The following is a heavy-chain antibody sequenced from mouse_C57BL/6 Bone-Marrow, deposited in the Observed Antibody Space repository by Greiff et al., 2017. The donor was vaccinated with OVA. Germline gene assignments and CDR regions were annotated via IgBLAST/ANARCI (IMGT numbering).Heavy chain of an antibody. CDR3: ARSRMGSLGLYYAMDY. D-gene: IGHD4-1*01. V-gene: IGHV1-26*01. CDR2: INPNNGGT. J-gene: IGHJ4*01. Sequence: VQLQQSGPELVKPGASVKISCKASGYTFTDYYMNWVKQSHGKSLEWIGDINPNNGGTSYNQKFKGKATLTVDKSSSTAYMELRSLTSEDSAVYYCARSRMGSLGLYYAMDYWGQGTSVTVSS. CDR1: GYTFTDYY.